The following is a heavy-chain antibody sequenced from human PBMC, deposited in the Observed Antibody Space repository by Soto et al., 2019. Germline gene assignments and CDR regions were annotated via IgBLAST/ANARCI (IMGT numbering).Heavy chain of an antibody. D-gene: IGHD6-19*01. V-gene: IGHV1-18*01. Sequence: ASVKVSCKASGYTFTSFGISWVRQAPGQGLEWMAWISAYSGNTNYAQHLQGRVTMTTETSTSTAYMERRSLRSDDTAVYYCARDSSRWEGNFDYWGQGTLVAVCS. CDR2: ISAYSGNT. CDR3: ARDSSRWEGNFDY. CDR1: GYTFTSFG. J-gene: IGHJ4*02.